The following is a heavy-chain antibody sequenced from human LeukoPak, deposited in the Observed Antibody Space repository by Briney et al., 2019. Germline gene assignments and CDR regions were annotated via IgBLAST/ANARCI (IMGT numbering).Heavy chain of an antibody. J-gene: IGHJ4*02. CDR1: GFLFSNFG. Sequence: GGSLRLSCAASGFLFSNFGMHWVRQAPGKGLEWVTFIRYDGSIEYYVDSVKGRFTISRDNSKNTLYLQMNSLRPEDTAVYYCAKDRIAARWGFDYWGQGTLVTVSS. D-gene: IGHD6-6*01. CDR3: AKDRIAARWGFDY. CDR2: IRYDGSIE. V-gene: IGHV3-30*02.